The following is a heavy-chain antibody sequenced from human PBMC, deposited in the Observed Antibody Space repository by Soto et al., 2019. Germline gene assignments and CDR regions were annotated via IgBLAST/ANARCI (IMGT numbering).Heavy chain of an antibody. J-gene: IGHJ6*02. D-gene: IGHD2-8*01. Sequence: ASVKVSCKASGYSFTDYHIHWVRQAPGQGLEWLGRINPKSGGTSTAQKFQGWVTMTTDTSISTASMELTRMTSDDKAIYYCARGDSTDCSNGVCSFFYNHDMDVWGQGTTVTVSS. V-gene: IGHV1-2*04. CDR2: INPKSGGT. CDR1: GYSFTDYH. CDR3: ARGDSTDCSNGVCSFFYNHDMDV.